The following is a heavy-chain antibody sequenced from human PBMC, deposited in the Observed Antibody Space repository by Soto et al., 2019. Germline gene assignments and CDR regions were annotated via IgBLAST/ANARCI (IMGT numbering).Heavy chain of an antibody. Sequence: ASVKVSCKASGYTFTSYSMHWVRQAPGQRLEWMGWINAGNGNTKYSQKFQGRVNITRDTSASTAYMEVSSLRSEDTAVYFCARTGRKSGYSYERERPPFGYWGQGTLVTVSS. D-gene: IGHD5-18*01. CDR2: INAGNGNT. V-gene: IGHV1-3*01. CDR3: ARTGRKSGYSYERERPPFGY. CDR1: GYTFTSYS. J-gene: IGHJ4*02.